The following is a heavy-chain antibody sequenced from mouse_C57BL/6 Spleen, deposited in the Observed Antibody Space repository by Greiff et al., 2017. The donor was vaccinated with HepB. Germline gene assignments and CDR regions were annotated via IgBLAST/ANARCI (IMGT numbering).Heavy chain of an antibody. CDR3: ARPTVVCRGFAY. Sequence: QVQLQQPGAELVRPGSSVKLSCKASGYTFTSYWMDWVKQRPGQGLEWIGNIYPYDSETHYNQKFKDKATLTVDKSSSTAYMQLSSLTSEDSAVYDCARPTVVCRGFAYWGQGTLVTVSA. D-gene: IGHD1-1*01. V-gene: IGHV1-61*01. CDR2: IYPYDSET. CDR1: GYTFTSYW. J-gene: IGHJ3*01.